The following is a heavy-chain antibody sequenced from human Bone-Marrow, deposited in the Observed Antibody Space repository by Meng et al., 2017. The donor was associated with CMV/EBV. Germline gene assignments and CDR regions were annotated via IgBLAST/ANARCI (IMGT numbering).Heavy chain of an antibody. V-gene: IGHV3-15*01. J-gene: IGHJ4*02. CDR3: NTSVLRFLEWPN. CDR2: IKSKTDGGTT. Sequence: GESLKISCAASGFTFSNAWMSWVRQAPGKGLEWVGRIKSKTDGGTTDYAAPVKGRFTSSRDDSKNTLYLQMNSLKTEDTAVYYCNTSVLRFLEWPNWGQGTLVTVSS. D-gene: IGHD3-3*01. CDR1: GFTFSNAW.